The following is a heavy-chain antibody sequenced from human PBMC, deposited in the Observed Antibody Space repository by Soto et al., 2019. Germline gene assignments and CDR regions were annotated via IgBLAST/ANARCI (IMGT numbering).Heavy chain of an antibody. CDR1: GFTFSSYS. CDR3: ARDLRQVIIQDYYYGMDV. CDR2: ISSSSSYI. D-gene: IGHD3-3*01. Sequence: GGSLRLSCAASGFTFSSYSMNWVRQAPGKGLEWVSSISSSSSYIYYADSVKGRFTISRDNAKNSLYLQMNSLRAEDTAVYYCARDLRQVIIQDYYYGMDVWGQGTTVTVSS. J-gene: IGHJ6*02. V-gene: IGHV3-21*01.